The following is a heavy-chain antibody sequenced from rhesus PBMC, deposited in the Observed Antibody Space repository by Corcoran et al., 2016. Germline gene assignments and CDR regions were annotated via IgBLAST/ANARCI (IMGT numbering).Heavy chain of an antibody. J-gene: IGHJ4*01. V-gene: IGHV4-160*01. D-gene: IGHD4-23*01. CDR1: GGSISSNY. CDR2: IYGSGWST. Sequence: QVQLQESGPGLVKPSETLSLTCAVSGGSISSNYWSWIRQAPGKGLEWIGRIYGSGWSTDYNPSLKSRVTISTDTSKNQFSLKLSSVTAADTAMYYCARDLNSNPFDYWGQGVLVTVSS. CDR3: ARDLNSNPFDY.